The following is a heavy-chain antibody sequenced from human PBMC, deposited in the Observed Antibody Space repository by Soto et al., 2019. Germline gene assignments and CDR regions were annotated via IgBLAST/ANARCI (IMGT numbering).Heavy chain of an antibody. V-gene: IGHV4-34*01. D-gene: IGHD1-7*01. CDR1: GGNERSYH. Sequence: DGVSSTDALRGGNERSYHGTRIHQPPGKGLEWIGEINHSGSTNYNPSLKSRVTISVDTSKNQFSLKLSSVTAADTAVYYCASRYNWNYGGINVWVQGTLVTISS. J-gene: IGHJ1*01. CDR3: ASRYNWNYGGINV. CDR2: INHSGST.